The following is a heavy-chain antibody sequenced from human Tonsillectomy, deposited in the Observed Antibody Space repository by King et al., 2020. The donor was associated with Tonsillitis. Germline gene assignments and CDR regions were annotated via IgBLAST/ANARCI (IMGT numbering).Heavy chain of an antibody. CDR2: ISKSSSLK. J-gene: IGHJ4*02. CDR3: VRGDQRDY. CDR1: GFAFSSYT. Sequence: VQLVESGGGLVEPGGSLRLSCAGSGFAFSSYTITWVRQAPGKGLEYVASISKSSSLKYYADLGKGRFTISRENVDSSAYLQMNSLRVDDTAVYYCVRGDQRDYWGQGTMVSVSS. D-gene: IGHD3-16*01. V-gene: IGHV3-21*01.